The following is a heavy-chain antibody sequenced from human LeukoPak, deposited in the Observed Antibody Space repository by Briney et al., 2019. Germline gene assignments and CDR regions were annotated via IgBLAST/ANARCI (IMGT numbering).Heavy chain of an antibody. J-gene: IGHJ4*02. CDR2: ISYDGSNK. CDR1: GFTFSTYA. Sequence: GRSLRLSCAASGFTFSTYAMHWVRQGPGKGLEWVAVISYDGSNKYYADSVKGRFTISRDNSKNTLYLQMSSLSAEDTAVYYCARTTTPHYYGSGSYALGCWGQGTLVTVPS. CDR3: ARTTTPHYYGSGSYALGC. D-gene: IGHD3-10*01. V-gene: IGHV3-30-3*01.